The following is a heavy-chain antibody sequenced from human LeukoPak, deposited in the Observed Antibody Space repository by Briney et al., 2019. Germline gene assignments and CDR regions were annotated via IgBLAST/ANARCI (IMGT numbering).Heavy chain of an antibody. CDR2: ISGSGGST. V-gene: IGHV3-23*01. Sequence: GGSLRLSCAASGFTFSSYAMTWVRQAPGKGLEWVSSISGSGGSTYYADSVKGRFTISRDNSKNTLILQMSSLPTEDTAVYYCAKGTGKQASGLYYFDYWGQGTLVTVSS. CDR3: AKGTGKQASGLYYFDY. CDR1: GFTFSSYA. J-gene: IGHJ4*02. D-gene: IGHD1/OR15-1a*01.